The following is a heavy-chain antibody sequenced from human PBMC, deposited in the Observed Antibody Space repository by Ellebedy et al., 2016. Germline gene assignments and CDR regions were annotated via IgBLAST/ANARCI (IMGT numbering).Heavy chain of an antibody. Sequence: ASVKVSCXASGYTFTGYYMHWVRQAPGQGLEWMGWINPNSGGTNYAQKFQGRVTMTRDTSISTAYMELSRLRSDDTAVYYCARVVVGGSGSSYDYWGQGTLVTVSS. CDR1: GYTFTGYY. J-gene: IGHJ4*02. V-gene: IGHV1-2*02. D-gene: IGHD3-10*01. CDR3: ARVVVGGSGSSYDY. CDR2: INPNSGGT.